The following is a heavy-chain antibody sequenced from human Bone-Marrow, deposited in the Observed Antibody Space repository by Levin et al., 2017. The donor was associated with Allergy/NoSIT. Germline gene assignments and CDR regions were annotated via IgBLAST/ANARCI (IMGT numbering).Heavy chain of an antibody. CDR3: ARHESGSYLGYFDY. CDR1: GGSISSSSYY. Sequence: SETLSLTCTVSGGSISSSSYYWGWIRQPPGKGLEWIGSIYYSGSTYYNPSLKSRVTISVDTSKNQFSLKLSSVTAADTAVYYCARHESGSYLGYFDYWGQGTLVTVSS. V-gene: IGHV4-39*01. D-gene: IGHD1-26*01. CDR2: IYYSGST. J-gene: IGHJ4*02.